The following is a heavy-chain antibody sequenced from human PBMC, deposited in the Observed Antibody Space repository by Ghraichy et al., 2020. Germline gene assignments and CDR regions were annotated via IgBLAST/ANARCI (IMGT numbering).Heavy chain of an antibody. CDR1: GFTVSSNY. D-gene: IGHD2-2*01. V-gene: IGHV3-53*01. CDR2: IYSGGST. J-gene: IGHJ3*02. CDR3: ATTHAVVPAATDAFDI. Sequence: GGSLRLSCAASGFTVSSNYMSWVRQAPGKGLEWVSVIYSGGSTYYADSVKGRFTISRDNSKNTLYLQMNSLRAEDTAVYYCATTHAVVPAATDAFDIWGQGTMVTVSS.